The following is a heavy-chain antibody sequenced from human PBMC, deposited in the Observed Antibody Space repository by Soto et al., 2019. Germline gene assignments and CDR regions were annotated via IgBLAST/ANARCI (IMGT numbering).Heavy chain of an antibody. CDR1: GFTFSSYG. V-gene: IGHV3-30*18. J-gene: IGHJ4*02. D-gene: IGHD3-22*01. CDR3: GKVSTYYYDSSFDY. Sequence: QVQLVESGGGVVQPGRSLRLSCAASGFTFSSYGMHWVRQAPGKGLEWVAIISYDGNYKYYADSVKGRFTISRDNSKSTLYLQMSSLRAEDAAVYYCGKVSTYYYDSSFDYWGQGTLVTVSS. CDR2: ISYDGNYK.